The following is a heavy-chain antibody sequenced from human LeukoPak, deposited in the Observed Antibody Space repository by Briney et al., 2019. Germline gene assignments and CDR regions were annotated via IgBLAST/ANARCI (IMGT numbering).Heavy chain of an antibody. CDR1: GGSMSSYY. Sequence: PWESLSLACTVSGGSMSSYYWGWVRQPPGKGLEWIGYIYYSGGTNYNPSFKSRVTISVDTPKNQFFFKLKSVTARTTPVFSSGRGPTVRDMDVWGKGTTVTVSS. D-gene: IGHD4-11*01. CDR2: IYYSGGT. V-gene: IGHV4-59*01. CDR3: GRGPTVRDMDV. J-gene: IGHJ6*03.